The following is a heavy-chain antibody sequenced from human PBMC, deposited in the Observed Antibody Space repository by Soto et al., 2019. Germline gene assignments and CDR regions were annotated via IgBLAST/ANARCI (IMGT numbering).Heavy chain of an antibody. J-gene: IGHJ6*02. CDR1: GYTFTTYG. V-gene: IGHV1-18*04. Sequence: QVQLVQSGAEVKKPGASVKVSCKAFGYTFTTYGINWVRQAPGQGLEWMGWVSPYNGDTTYAQKVQGRVTMTTDTSTRPAYLSLRSLRSDDTAVYYCAREVGHMDVWGQGTTVTVSS. CDR2: VSPYNGDT. CDR3: AREVGHMDV. D-gene: IGHD3-16*01.